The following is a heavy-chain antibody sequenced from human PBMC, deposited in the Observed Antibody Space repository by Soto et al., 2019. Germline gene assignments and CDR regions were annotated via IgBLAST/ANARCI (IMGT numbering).Heavy chain of an antibody. CDR1: GGSLSSSSYY. Sequence: PSETLSLTCTVSGGSLSSSSYYWGWIRQPPGKGLEWIGSLYYSGSTYYNPSLKSRVTISVDTSKNQFSLKLSSVTAADTAVYYCVGSGYSPFDYWGQGNLVTVS. CDR3: VGSGYSPFDY. CDR2: LYYSGST. V-gene: IGHV4-39*01. J-gene: IGHJ4*02. D-gene: IGHD3-22*01.